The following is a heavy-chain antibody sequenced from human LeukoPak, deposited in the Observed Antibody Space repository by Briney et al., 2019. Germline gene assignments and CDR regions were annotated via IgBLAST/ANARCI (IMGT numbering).Heavy chain of an antibody. D-gene: IGHD3-10*01. Sequence: GGSLRLSCAASGFTFSSYSMSWVRQAPGMGLEWVGRIKTKTYGGTTDYAAPVKGRFTISRDDSKNTLYLQMNSLKTEDTAVYYCSTLWFGEFSSDDYWGQGTLVTVSS. V-gene: IGHV3-15*01. CDR3: STLWFGEFSSDDY. J-gene: IGHJ4*02. CDR2: IKTKTYGGTT. CDR1: GFTFSSYS.